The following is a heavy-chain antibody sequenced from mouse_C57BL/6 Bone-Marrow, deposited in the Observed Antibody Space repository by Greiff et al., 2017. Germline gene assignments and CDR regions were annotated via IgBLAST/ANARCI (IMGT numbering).Heavy chain of an antibody. CDR3: ARYRWAMDY. CDR2: IDPSDSYT. Sequence: QVQLQQPGAELVKPGASVKLSCKASGYTFTSYWMQWVKQRPGQGLEWIGEIDPSDSYTNYNQKFKGKATLTVDTSSSTAYMQLSSLTSEDSAVYYCARYRWAMDYWGQGTSVTVSS. V-gene: IGHV1-50*01. CDR1: GYTFTSYW. J-gene: IGHJ4*01. D-gene: IGHD1-1*02.